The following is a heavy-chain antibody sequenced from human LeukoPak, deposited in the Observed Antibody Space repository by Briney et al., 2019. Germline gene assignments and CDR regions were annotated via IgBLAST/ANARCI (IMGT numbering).Heavy chain of an antibody. CDR2: FDPEDGET. V-gene: IGHV1-24*01. D-gene: IGHD5-18*01. Sequence: ASVKVSCKVSGYTLTELSMHWVRQAPGKGLEWMGGFDPEDGETIYAQKFQGRVTMTEDTSTDTANMELSSLRSEDTAVYYCATAGQYSYGSYYFDYWGQGTLVTVSS. J-gene: IGHJ4*02. CDR3: ATAGQYSYGSYYFDY. CDR1: GYTLTELS.